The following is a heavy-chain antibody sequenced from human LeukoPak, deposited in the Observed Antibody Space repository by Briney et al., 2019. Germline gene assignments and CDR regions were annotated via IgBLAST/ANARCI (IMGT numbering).Heavy chain of an antibody. Sequence: ASVKVSCKASGYTFTGYYMHWVRQAPGQGLEWMGWINPNSGGTNYAQKFQGRVTMTRDTSISTAYMELSRLRSDDTAVYYCARDLYSSDWTDAFDIWGQGTMVTVSS. CDR3: ARDLYSSDWTDAFDI. CDR1: GYTFTGYY. CDR2: INPNSGGT. D-gene: IGHD6-19*01. J-gene: IGHJ3*02. V-gene: IGHV1-2*02.